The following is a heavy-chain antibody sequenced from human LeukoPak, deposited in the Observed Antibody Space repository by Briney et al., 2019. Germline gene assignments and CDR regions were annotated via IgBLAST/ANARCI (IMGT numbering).Heavy chain of an antibody. CDR3: ATIVWSGYPYYFDY. Sequence: SETLSLTCGVYGGSFSGYYWSWIRQPPGKGLEWIGAINHSGGTNYNPSLKSRVTISVDMSKNQFSLKLSSVTAADTAVYYCATIVWSGYPYYFDYWGQGTLVTVSS. J-gene: IGHJ4*02. CDR1: GGSFSGYY. CDR2: INHSGGT. V-gene: IGHV4-34*01. D-gene: IGHD3-3*01.